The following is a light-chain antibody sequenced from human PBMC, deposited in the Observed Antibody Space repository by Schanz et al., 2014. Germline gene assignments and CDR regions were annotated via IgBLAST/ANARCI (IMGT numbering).Light chain of an antibody. V-gene: IGKV1-5*01. CDR3: QQYSSTPFA. CDR1: QSTSSW. Sequence: DIQMTQSPSTLSASVGDRVTITCRASQSTSSWLAWYQQKPGEAPKLLIYAASSLEGGVPSRFSGSGSGTDFTLTISSLQAEDVAVYYCQQYSSTPFAFGGGTRVEIK. J-gene: IGKJ4*01. CDR2: AAS.